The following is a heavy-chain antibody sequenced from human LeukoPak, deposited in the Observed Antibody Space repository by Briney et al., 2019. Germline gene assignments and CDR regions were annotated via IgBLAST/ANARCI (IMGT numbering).Heavy chain of an antibody. V-gene: IGHV3-23*01. CDR1: GFTFNNYG. D-gene: IGHD3-22*01. CDR3: AKGSSGYFADL. J-gene: IGHJ5*02. Sequence: GRSLRLSCAASGFTFNNYGLIWVRQAPGKGLEWVAAIGNDGGGTMYAAFVEGRFTISRDNSKNTLFLQMNSLRAEDTALYYCAKGSSGYFADLWGQGTLVTVSS. CDR2: IGNDGGGT.